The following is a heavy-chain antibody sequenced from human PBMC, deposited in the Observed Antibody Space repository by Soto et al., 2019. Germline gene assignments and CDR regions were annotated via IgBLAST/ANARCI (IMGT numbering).Heavy chain of an antibody. Sequence: QVQLVQSGAEVKKPGASVKVSCKASGYTFTSYGISWVRQAPGQGLEWMGWISAYNGNTNYAQKLQGRVTMTTDTSTSPAYMELRSLRSDDTAVYYCGRDGRWGCSSTSCYFRCSGMDVWGQGTTVTVSS. CDR3: GRDGRWGCSSTSCYFRCSGMDV. CDR2: ISAYNGNT. J-gene: IGHJ6*02. D-gene: IGHD2-2*01. CDR1: GYTFTSYG. V-gene: IGHV1-18*01.